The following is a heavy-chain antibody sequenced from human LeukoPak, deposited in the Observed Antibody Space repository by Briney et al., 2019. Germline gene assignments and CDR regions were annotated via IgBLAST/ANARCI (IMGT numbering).Heavy chain of an antibody. V-gene: IGHV1-24*01. CDR1: GKTLSDLS. J-gene: IGHJ5*02. Sequence: ASVKVSCKVSGKTLSDLSIHWLRQLPGKGLEWLGGSDPEDGERIYAQMFQGRVTMTEDTSIDTAYMELSSLRSEDTAVYYCARAIPRLRSRTTYNWFDPWGQGTLVTVSS. CDR2: SDPEDGER. D-gene: IGHD1-1*01. CDR3: ARAIPRLRSRTTYNWFDP.